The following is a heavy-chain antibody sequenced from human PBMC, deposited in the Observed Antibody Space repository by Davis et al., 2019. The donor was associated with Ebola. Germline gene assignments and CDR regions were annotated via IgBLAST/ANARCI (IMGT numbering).Heavy chain of an antibody. V-gene: IGHV3-23*01. CDR3: AKEVGRIFGTWFDP. D-gene: IGHD3-3*01. J-gene: IGHJ5*02. CDR1: GFTFSSYS. CDR2: ISGSGGST. Sequence: GESLKISCAASGFTFSSYSMSWVRQAPGKGLEWVSVISGSGGSTYYADSVKGRFTISRDNSKNTLYLQMNSLRAEDTAVYYCAKEVGRIFGTWFDPWGQGTLVTVSS.